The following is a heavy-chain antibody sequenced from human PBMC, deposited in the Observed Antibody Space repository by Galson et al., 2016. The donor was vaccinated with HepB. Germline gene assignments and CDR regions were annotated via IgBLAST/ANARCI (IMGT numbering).Heavy chain of an antibody. J-gene: IGHJ3*01. V-gene: IGHV1-2*02. Sequence: SCAASGFTFSSYAMSWVRQAPGQGLEWMGWINPNSGGTNYAQKFQGRVTMTRDTSISTAYMEMRRLRSDDTAVYYCAREVKWGGLIVEESAAMGYWGQGTMVTVSS. D-gene: IGHD2-2*01. CDR3: AREVKWGGLIVEESAAMGY. CDR1: GFTFSSYA. CDR2: INPNSGGT.